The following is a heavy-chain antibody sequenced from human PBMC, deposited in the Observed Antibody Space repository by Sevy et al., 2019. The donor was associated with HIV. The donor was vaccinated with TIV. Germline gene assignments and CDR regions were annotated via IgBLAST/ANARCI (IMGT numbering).Heavy chain of an antibody. Sequence: GGSLRLSCAASGFTFNFHGLHWVRQAPGKGLEWVAFIWHDGSNKYMADSVKGRFTISRDNSKNTLFLQMNSLTVEDTAVYYCARETDNSSRWLDPWGQGTLVTVSS. V-gene: IGHV3-30*02. CDR3: ARETDNSSRWLDP. D-gene: IGHD4-4*01. CDR1: GFTFNFHG. J-gene: IGHJ5*02. CDR2: IWHDGSNK.